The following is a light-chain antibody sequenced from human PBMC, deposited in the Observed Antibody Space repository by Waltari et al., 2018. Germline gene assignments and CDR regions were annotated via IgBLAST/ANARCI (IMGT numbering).Light chain of an antibody. CDR3: QHYVRLPAT. V-gene: IGKV3-20*01. J-gene: IGKJ1*01. Sequence: SCSASQSVSRSLAWYQQKPGQAPKLLIYGASTRSTGIPDRFTGSVSGTDFSLTISSLEPEDFAIYFCQHYVRLPATFGQGTKVEIK. CDR2: GAS. CDR1: QSVSRS.